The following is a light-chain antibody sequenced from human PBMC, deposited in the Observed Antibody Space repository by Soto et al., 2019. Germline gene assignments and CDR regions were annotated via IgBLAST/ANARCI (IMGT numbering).Light chain of an antibody. J-gene: IGLJ2*01. CDR2: DVS. CDR1: NNDVGGYNY. Sequence: QSALTQPRSVPGSPGQSVTISCTGTNNDVGGYNYVSWYQQHPGKAPKLMIFDVSKRPSGVPDRFSGSRSGSTASLTISGLRAEDEADYHCCSYAGSHSYVVFGGGTKLTVL. V-gene: IGLV2-11*01. CDR3: CSYAGSHSYVV.